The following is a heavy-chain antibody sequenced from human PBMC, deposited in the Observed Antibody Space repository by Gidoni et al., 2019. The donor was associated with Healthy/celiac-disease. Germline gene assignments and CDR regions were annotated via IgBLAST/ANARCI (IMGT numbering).Heavy chain of an antibody. J-gene: IGHJ4*02. CDR1: GYTFTNYD. D-gene: IGHD1-26*01. CDR3: ARVGGSYYYVY. CDR2: INPSGGST. Sequence: QVQLVQSGAEVKKPGASVKVSCQASGYTFTNYDVPWVRQAPGQGLEWMGLINPSGGSTSYAQKFQGRVTMTRDTSTSTVYMELSSLRSEDTAVYYCARVGGSYYYVYWGQGTLVTVSS. V-gene: IGHV1-46*01.